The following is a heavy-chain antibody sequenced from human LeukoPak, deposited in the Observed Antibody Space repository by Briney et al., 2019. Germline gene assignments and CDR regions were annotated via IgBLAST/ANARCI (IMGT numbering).Heavy chain of an antibody. CDR1: GFTFRNYW. D-gene: IGHD6-13*01. Sequence: GGSLRLSCAASGFTFRNYWMSWVRQAPGKVLEWVANIKEDGSEKHYVDSVKGRFTISRDNAKNSLYLQSLFLQMNSLRAEDTAAYYCARAHYSSFDYWGQGTLVTVSS. CDR3: ARAHYSSFDY. V-gene: IGHV3-7*01. J-gene: IGHJ4*02. CDR2: IKEDGSEK.